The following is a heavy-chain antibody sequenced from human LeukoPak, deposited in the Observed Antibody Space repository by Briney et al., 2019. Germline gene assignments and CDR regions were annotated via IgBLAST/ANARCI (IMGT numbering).Heavy chain of an antibody. J-gene: IGHJ4*02. CDR2: IYHSGST. D-gene: IGHD6-19*01. CDR1: GGSISSGGYY. Sequence: SETLSLTCTVSGGSISSGGYYWSWIRQPPGKGLEWIGYIYHSGSTYYNPSLKSRVTISVDRSKNQFSLKLSSVTAADTAMYYCARLVSGVGYFDYWGQGTLVTVSS. CDR3: ARLVSGVGYFDY. V-gene: IGHV4-30-2*01.